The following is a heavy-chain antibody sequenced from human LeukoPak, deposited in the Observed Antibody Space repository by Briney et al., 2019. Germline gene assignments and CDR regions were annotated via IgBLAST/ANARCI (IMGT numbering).Heavy chain of an antibody. D-gene: IGHD3-3*01. CDR1: GYTFTSYA. CDR2: INTNTGNP. Sequence: ASVKVSCKASGYTFTSYAMNWVRQAPGQGLEWMGWINTNTGNPTYAQGFTGRFVFSLDTSVSTAYLQISSLKAEDTAVYYCARDPFNRDGVVRYYYYYMDVWGKGTTVTVSS. J-gene: IGHJ6*03. CDR3: ARDPFNRDGVVRYYYYYMDV. V-gene: IGHV7-4-1*02.